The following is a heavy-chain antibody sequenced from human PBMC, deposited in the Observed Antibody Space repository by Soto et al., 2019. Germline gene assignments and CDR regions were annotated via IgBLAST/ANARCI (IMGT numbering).Heavy chain of an antibody. CDR2: ISGSGGST. CDR1: GFTFSSYA. D-gene: IGHD2-15*01. Sequence: LRLSCAASGFTFSSYAMSWVRQAPGKGLEWVSAISGSGGSTYYADSVKGRFTISRDNSKNTLYLQMNSLRAEDTAVYYCAKTLVVASLLFYFQHWGQGTLVTVSS. V-gene: IGHV3-23*01. J-gene: IGHJ1*01. CDR3: AKTLVVASLLFYFQH.